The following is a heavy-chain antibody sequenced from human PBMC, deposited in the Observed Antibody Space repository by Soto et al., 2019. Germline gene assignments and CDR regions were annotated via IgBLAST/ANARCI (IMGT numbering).Heavy chain of an antibody. D-gene: IGHD3-22*01. CDR2: ISAYNGNT. Sequence: ASVKVSCKASGYTFTTYAMHWVRQAPGQGLEWMGWISAYNGNTNYAQKLQGRVTMTTDTSTSTAYMELRSLRSDDTAVYYCARALYYYDSSGYYGTDDYYGMDVWGQGTTVTVSS. J-gene: IGHJ6*02. CDR1: GYTFTTYA. CDR3: ARALYYYDSSGYYGTDDYYGMDV. V-gene: IGHV1-18*01.